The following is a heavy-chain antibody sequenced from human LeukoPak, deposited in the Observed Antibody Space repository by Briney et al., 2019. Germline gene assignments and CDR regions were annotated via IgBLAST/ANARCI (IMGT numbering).Heavy chain of an antibody. CDR2: IIPIFGTA. CDR1: GCTFSSYA. D-gene: IGHD2-2*01. V-gene: IGHV1-69*13. J-gene: IGHJ6*03. CDR3: GLCVPAATHYYYYMDV. Sequence: GASVKVSCKASGCTFSSYAISWVRQAPGQGLVWMGVIIPIFGTANYAQKFQGRVTITADESTSTAYMELSSLRSEDTAVYYRGLCVPAATHYYYYMDVWGKGTTVTVSS.